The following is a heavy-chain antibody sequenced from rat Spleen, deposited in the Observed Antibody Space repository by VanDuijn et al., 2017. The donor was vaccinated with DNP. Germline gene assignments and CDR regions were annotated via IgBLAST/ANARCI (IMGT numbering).Heavy chain of an antibody. J-gene: IGHJ3*01. CDR3: ASSWVGVRGIWFAF. D-gene: IGHD4-3*01. CDR1: GYSFTTYY. Sequence: QVQLQQSGAELAKPGSSVKISCKASGYSFTTYYIGWIKQTTGQGLEYNGYIYTGSGGTNYNEKFKGKATLTVDKSSSTAFMQLSSLTPDDSAVYYCASSWVGVRGIWFAFWGQGTLVTVSS. V-gene: IGHV1-43*01. CDR2: IYTGSGGT.